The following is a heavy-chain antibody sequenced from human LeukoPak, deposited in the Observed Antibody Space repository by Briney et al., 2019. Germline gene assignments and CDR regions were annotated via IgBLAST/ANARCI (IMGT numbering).Heavy chain of an antibody. D-gene: IGHD3-16*02. CDR3: AKGAGRGAYRPFDS. V-gene: IGHV3-30*18. Sequence: GGSLRLSCSAPGFSFSNYAMNWVRQAPVTGLEWVAIIADDESYAYYADSVQGRFTISRDNSRNMVYLQMNSLRAEDTAVYYCAKGAGRGAYRPFDSWGHGTLVTVSS. J-gene: IGHJ5*01. CDR2: IADDESYA. CDR1: GFSFSNYA.